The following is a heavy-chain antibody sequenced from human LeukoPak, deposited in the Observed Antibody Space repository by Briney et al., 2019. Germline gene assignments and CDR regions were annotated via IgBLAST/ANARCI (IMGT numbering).Heavy chain of an antibody. J-gene: IGHJ4*02. CDR2: ISGYNGNT. D-gene: IGHD6-19*01. CDR3: ARDAGYSSGWYRENDY. CDR1: GYTFTSYG. Sequence: ASVKVSCKASGYTFTSYGITWVRQTPGQGLEWMGWISGYNGNTNYAQKLQGRVTMTTDTSTSTAYMELRSLRSDDTAVYYCARDAGYSSGWYRENDYWGQGTLVTVSS. V-gene: IGHV1-18*01.